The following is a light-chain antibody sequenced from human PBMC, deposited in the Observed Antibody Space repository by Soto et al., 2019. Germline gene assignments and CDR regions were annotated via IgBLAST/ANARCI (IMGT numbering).Light chain of an antibody. CDR1: SSNIGNNS. Sequence: QSVLTQPPSTSGTPGQRVTISCSGSSSNIGNNSVSWYQQVPGTAPKLLMYSDNQRPSGVPDRFSGSKSGTSASLAISGLPSEDEADYYCAAWDDTLNGSGVFGGGTKLTVL. CDR2: SDN. CDR3: AAWDDTLNGSGV. V-gene: IGLV1-44*01. J-gene: IGLJ3*02.